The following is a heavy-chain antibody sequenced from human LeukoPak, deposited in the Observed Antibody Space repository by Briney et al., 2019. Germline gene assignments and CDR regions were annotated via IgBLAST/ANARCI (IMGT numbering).Heavy chain of an antibody. CDR3: ASRYCSSTSCYSNFDY. CDR1: GGTFSSYT. CDR2: IIPILGIA. V-gene: IGHV1-69*02. Sequence: ASVKVSCKASGGTFSSYTISWVRQAPGQGLEWMGRIIPILGIANYAQKFQGRVTITADKSTSTAYMELSSLRSENTAVYYCASRYCSSTSCYSNFDYWGQGTLVTVSS. J-gene: IGHJ4*02. D-gene: IGHD2-2*01.